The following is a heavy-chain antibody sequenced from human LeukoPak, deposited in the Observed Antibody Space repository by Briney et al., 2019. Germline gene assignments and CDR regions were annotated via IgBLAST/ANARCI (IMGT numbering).Heavy chain of an antibody. D-gene: IGHD3-22*01. CDR2: IYYSGST. V-gene: IGHV4-59*01. CDR1: GGSISSYY. Sequence: SETLSLTCTVSGGSISSYYWSWIRKPPGEGLEWIGDIYYSGSTNYNPSLKSRVTISVGTSKNQFSLKLSSVTAADTAVYFCAREPRVGNSGYYRDYWGQGTLVTVSS. J-gene: IGHJ4*02. CDR3: AREPRVGNSGYYRDY.